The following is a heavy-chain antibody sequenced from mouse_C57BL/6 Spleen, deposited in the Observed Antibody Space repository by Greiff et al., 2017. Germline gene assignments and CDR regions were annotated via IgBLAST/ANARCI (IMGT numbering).Heavy chain of an antibody. D-gene: IGHD2-1*01. V-gene: IGHV1-18*01. Sequence: EVKVVESGPELVKPGASVKIPCKASGYTFTDYNMDWVKQSHGKSLEWIGDINPNNGGTIYNQKFKGKATLTVDKSSSTAYMELRSLTSEDTAVYYCARREDGNYVGDYWGQGTTLTVSS. CDR1: GYTFTDYN. CDR3: ARREDGNYVGDY. J-gene: IGHJ2*01. CDR2: INPNNGGT.